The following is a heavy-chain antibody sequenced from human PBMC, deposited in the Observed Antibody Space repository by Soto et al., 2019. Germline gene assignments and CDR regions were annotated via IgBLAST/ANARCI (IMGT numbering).Heavy chain of an antibody. J-gene: IGHJ6*02. Sequence: QVQLVQSGAEVRKPGSSVTVSCKASGGTFSNYAISWVRQAPGQGLEWMGGIIPIVGTGSYAQKFQGRVTITADEPTNTDYMELSSLRFEDTAVYYCARVVILVPTASTHYYYHMDVWGPGTTVTVSS. CDR2: IIPIVGTG. CDR1: GGTFSNYA. V-gene: IGHV1-69*01. D-gene: IGHD2-2*01. CDR3: ARVVILVPTASTHYYYHMDV.